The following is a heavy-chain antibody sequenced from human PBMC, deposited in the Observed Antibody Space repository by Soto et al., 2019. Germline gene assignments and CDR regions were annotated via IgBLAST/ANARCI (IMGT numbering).Heavy chain of an antibody. CDR1: GFTFSSYG. J-gene: IGHJ2*01. CDR3: AKDHYGTMGPLDWYFDL. V-gene: IGHV3-30*18. D-gene: IGHD3-16*01. Sequence: QVQLVESGGGVVQPGRSLRLSCAASGFTFSSYGMHWVRQAPGKGLEWVAVISYDGSNKYYADSVKGRFTISRDNSKNXXYLQMNSLRAEDTAVYYCAKDHYGTMGPLDWYFDLWGSGTLVTVSS. CDR2: ISYDGSNK.